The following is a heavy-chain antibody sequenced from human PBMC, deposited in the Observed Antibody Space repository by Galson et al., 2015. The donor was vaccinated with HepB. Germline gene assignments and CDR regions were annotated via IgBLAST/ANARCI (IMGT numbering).Heavy chain of an antibody. J-gene: IGHJ4*02. V-gene: IGHV3-74*01. CDR2: IDSGGTDT. CDR3: MTGHYGPGH. D-gene: IGHD4-17*01. CDR1: GFTFSSYW. Sequence: SLRLSCAASGFTFSSYWLHWVRQAPGKGLVWVSGIDSGGTDTRYADSVKGRFTISRDNAQNTLYLQMNSLRAEDTAVYYCMTGHYGPGHGGQGTLVTVSS.